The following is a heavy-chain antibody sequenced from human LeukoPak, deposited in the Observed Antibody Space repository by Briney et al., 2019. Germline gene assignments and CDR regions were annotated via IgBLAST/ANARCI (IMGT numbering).Heavy chain of an antibody. CDR3: ARDRRSRSYDC. Sequence: QAGGSLRLSCVASGFTLSPYGLHWVRQAPGQGLEWVAVISYDGRSKYYADSVKGRFTISRDDSKNTLYLQMNDLRAEDTAVYYCARDRRSRSYDCWGQGTLVTVSS. D-gene: IGHD1-26*01. CDR1: GFTLSPYG. J-gene: IGHJ4*02. CDR2: ISYDGRSK. V-gene: IGHV3-33*01.